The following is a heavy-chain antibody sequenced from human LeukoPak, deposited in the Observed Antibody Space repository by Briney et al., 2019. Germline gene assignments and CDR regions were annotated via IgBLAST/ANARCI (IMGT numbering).Heavy chain of an antibody. CDR1: GYRFTSHW. Sequence: GESLQISCKASGYRFTSHWIGWVRQLPGKGLELMGIIYPAHSDTRYSPSYEGQVTISVDKSISTAYLQWSSLKASDTAMYYCASPGQTNAFYIWGRGTMVTVSS. V-gene: IGHV5-51*01. CDR3: ASPGQTNAFYI. D-gene: IGHD1-1*01. J-gene: IGHJ3*02. CDR2: IYPAHSDT.